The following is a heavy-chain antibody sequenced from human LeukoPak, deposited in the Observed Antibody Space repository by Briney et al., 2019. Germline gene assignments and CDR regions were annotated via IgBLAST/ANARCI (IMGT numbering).Heavy chain of an antibody. V-gene: IGHV1-2*06. CDR3: ARDPYIAMADFDY. Sequence: GASVKVFCKASGYTFTGYYMHWVRQAPGQGLEWMGRINPNSGGTNYAQKFQGRVTMTRDTSISTAYMELSRLRSDDTAVYYCARDPYIAMADFDYWGQGTLVTVSS. D-gene: IGHD6-19*01. CDR1: GYTFTGYY. CDR2: INPNSGGT. J-gene: IGHJ4*02.